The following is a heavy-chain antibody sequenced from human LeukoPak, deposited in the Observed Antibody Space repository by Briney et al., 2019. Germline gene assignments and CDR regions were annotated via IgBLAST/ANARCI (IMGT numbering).Heavy chain of an antibody. CDR2: ISDDGSNK. CDR1: GFSFSRYA. J-gene: IGHJ6*03. Sequence: PGWALRLSCAASGFSFSRYAMHWVGQAPGEGMEGAAVISDDGSNKYYADSVKGLFTISRDNSKNTLYLQMNSLRAEDTAVYYCARDHEGDSYGDWYYYYYMDVWSKGTTVTVSS. V-gene: IGHV3-30-3*01. D-gene: IGHD5-18*01. CDR3: ARDHEGDSYGDWYYYYYMDV.